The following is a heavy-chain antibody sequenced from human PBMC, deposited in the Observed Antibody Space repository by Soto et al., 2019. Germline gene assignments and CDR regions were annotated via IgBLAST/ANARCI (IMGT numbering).Heavy chain of an antibody. CDR1: GGSISSGDYY. D-gene: IGHD6-19*01. V-gene: IGHV4-39*07. J-gene: IGHJ4*02. CDR2: INHIRST. CDR3: ARFDSSGWYFDY. Sequence: PSETLSLTCTVSGGSISSGDYYWSWIRQPPGKGLEWIGEINHIRSTNYSPSLKSRVTISVDTSKNQFSLKLTSVTAADTAVYYCARFDSSGWYFDYWGQGTVVTVSS.